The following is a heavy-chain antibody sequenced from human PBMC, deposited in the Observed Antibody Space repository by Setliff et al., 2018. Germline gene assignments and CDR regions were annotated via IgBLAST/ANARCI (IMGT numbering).Heavy chain of an antibody. CDR3: ARAFGGNSDAFDI. J-gene: IGHJ3*02. CDR1: GFTFNAYA. V-gene: IGHV3-23*01. CDR2: ITFGSLSR. D-gene: IGHD2-21*02. Sequence: WGSLRLSCVASGFTFNAYAMSWVRQAPGKGLEWVSAITFGSLSRYYADSVKGRFTISRDNSKNTLYLQINSLRAEDTAVYYCARAFGGNSDAFDIWGQGTMVTVSS.